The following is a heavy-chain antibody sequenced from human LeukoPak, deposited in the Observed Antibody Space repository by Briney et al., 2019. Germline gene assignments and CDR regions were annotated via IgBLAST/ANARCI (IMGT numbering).Heavy chain of an antibody. V-gene: IGHV3-53*01. Sequence: GGSLRLSCAASGFTVSSNYMSWVRQAPGKGLEWVSVIYSGGSTYYADSVKGRFTISRDNSKNTLYLQMNSLRAEDTAVYYCARDLQANYYDSSGCHSTAGWYFDLWGRGTLVTVSS. J-gene: IGHJ2*01. CDR1: GFTVSSNY. D-gene: IGHD3-22*01. CDR3: ARDLQANYYDSSGCHSTAGWYFDL. CDR2: IYSGGST.